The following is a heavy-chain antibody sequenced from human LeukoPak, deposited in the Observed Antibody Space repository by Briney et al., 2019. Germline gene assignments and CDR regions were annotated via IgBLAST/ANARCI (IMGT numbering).Heavy chain of an antibody. CDR1: GYTFTSYG. CDR2: ISAYNGNT. D-gene: IGHD3-22*01. Sequence: GASVKVSCQASGYTFTSYGISWVRQAPGQGLAWMGWISAYNGNTNNAHKLQGRVTMTTDTSTSTAYLELRSLRADDTAVYYCARDVRARTPTWFYFDYWGQGTLVTVSS. CDR3: ARDVRARTPTWFYFDY. V-gene: IGHV1-18*01. J-gene: IGHJ4*02.